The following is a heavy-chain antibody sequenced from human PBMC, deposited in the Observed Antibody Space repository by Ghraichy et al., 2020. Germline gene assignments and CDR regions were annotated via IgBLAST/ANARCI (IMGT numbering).Heavy chain of an antibody. CDR2: ITGSGSII. Sequence: GGSLRLSCAASGFTFSDYYMSWIRQAPGKGLEWVSSITGSGSIIYYADSVKGRFTISRDNAKNSLYLQMNSLRAEDTAVYYCAEGVLVVVSAYWGQGALVTVSS. CDR3: AEGVLVVVSAY. D-gene: IGHD2-21*02. J-gene: IGHJ4*02. V-gene: IGHV3-11*01. CDR1: GFTFSDYY.